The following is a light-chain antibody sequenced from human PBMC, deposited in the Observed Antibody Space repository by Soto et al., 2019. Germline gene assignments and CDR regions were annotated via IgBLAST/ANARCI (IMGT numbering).Light chain of an antibody. V-gene: IGLV2-14*01. CDR3: SSYTSSSTLYV. J-gene: IGLJ1*01. CDR2: DVS. CDR1: SSDIGAYNY. Sequence: QSVLTQPASVSGSPGQSITISCTGTSSDIGAYNYVSWYQQHPGKAPKLMICDVSDRPSGVPNRFSGSKSGNTASLTISGLQAEDEADYYCSSYTSSSTLYVFGTGTKVTVL.